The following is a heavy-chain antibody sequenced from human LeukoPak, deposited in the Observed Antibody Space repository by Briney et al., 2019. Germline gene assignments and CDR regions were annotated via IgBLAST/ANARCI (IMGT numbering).Heavy chain of an antibody. CDR3: ARDERFGELPKGFDY. V-gene: IGHV3-48*04. D-gene: IGHD3-16*01. Sequence: GGSLRLSCAASGFTFSSYSMNWVRQGPGKGLEWISYISSSGSTIYYADSVKGRFTISRDNAKNSLYLQMNSLRAEDTAIHYCARDERFGELPKGFDYWGQGTLVTVSS. CDR2: ISSSGSTI. CDR1: GFTFSSYS. J-gene: IGHJ4*02.